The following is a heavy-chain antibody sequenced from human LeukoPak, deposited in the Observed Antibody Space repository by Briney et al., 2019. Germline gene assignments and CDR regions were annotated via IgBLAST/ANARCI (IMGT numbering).Heavy chain of an antibody. J-gene: IGHJ4*02. Sequence: GGSLRLSCAASGFTFSSYWMSWVRQAPGKGLEWVAIIKQEGTEKYYVDSVRGRFTISRDNSKNMLYLEMNSPRAEDTAVYYCARGGFPKPDCSGVSCYTEFDFWGQGTLVAASS. D-gene: IGHD2-15*01. CDR1: GFTFSSYW. V-gene: IGHV3-7*02. CDR3: ARGGFPKPDCSGVSCYTEFDF. CDR2: IKQEGTEK.